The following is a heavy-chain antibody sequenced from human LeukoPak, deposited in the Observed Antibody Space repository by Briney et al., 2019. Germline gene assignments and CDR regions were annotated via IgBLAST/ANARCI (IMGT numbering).Heavy chain of an antibody. Sequence: GRSLTLSRPASRFTFSSYVMHWLHPAPAKELAWVAVISYDESNKHYQHSVQDRFTLSRDNSKNTVYVQMNSLRAEDTAVYYCAKLVEQLGDYWGQGTLVTVSS. CDR1: RFTFSSYV. V-gene: IGHV3-30*18. J-gene: IGHJ4*02. CDR2: ISYDESNK. CDR3: AKLVEQLGDY. D-gene: IGHD6-13*01.